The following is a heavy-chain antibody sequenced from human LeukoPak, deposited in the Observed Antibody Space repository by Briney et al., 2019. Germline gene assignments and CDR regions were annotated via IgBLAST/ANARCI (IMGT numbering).Heavy chain of an antibody. CDR2: INPNSGAT. CDR3: HLETPYSKYSSGYYHDY. J-gene: IGHJ4*02. CDR1: WYTFPGLY. V-gene: IGHV1-2*02. Sequence: ASVKGSCKGSWYTFPGLYIHLVRQGPGQGLGGMGWINPNSGATNYAQKFQGRVTMTRDTSISTAYMELNSLRSDDTAVYYCHLETPYSKYSSGYYHDYWGQGTLVTVSS. D-gene: IGHD3-22*01.